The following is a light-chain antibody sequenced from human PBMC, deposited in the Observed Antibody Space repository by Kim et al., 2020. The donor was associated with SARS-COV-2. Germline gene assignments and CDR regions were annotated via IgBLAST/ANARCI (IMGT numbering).Light chain of an antibody. V-gene: IGLV1-44*01. CDR2: YDN. Sequence: GQGCTTSWSGSSSNNGRNNVNWYQQLPGTAPKLLIYYDNQRPSGVPDRFSGSKSGTSASPAISGLQAEDEADYYCATWDDGLRGRMFGGGTKVTVL. CDR1: SSNNGRNN. J-gene: IGLJ3*02. CDR3: ATWDDGLRGRM.